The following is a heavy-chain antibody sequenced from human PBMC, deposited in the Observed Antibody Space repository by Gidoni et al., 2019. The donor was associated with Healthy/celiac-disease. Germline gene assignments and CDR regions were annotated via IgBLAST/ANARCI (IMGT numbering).Heavy chain of an antibody. Sequence: QVQLVESGGGVAHPGRSLRLSCAATGFTLSSYAMHWVRQATGHGLEWVAVISYDGSNTYYADAVKGRFTISRDNSMNTLYLQMNSLRAEETAVYYCARVGITMIVVVTSGGMDVWGQGTTVTVSS. J-gene: IGHJ6*02. V-gene: IGHV3-30*04. CDR1: GFTLSSYA. CDR3: ARVGITMIVVVTSGGMDV. D-gene: IGHD3-22*01. CDR2: ISYDGSNT.